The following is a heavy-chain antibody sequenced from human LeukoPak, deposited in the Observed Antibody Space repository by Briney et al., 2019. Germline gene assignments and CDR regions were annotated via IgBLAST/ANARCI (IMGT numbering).Heavy chain of an antibody. CDR1: GFPFSVYW. CDR3: ARDSGLRAFDL. V-gene: IGHV3-7*04. CDR2: IKQDGSAT. Sequence: GGSLRLSCAASGFPFSVYWMSWVRQAPGKGLEWVANIKQDGSATYYVDSVKGRFTISRDNAKNSLYLQMNSLRAVDSAVYYCARDSGLRAFDLWGRGTLVTVSS. D-gene: IGHD3-10*01. J-gene: IGHJ2*01.